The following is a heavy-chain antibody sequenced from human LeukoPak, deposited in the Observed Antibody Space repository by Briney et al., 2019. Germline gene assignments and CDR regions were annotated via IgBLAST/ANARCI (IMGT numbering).Heavy chain of an antibody. CDR2: ISGNGDYT. J-gene: IGHJ4*02. CDR3: AKDDCSGGSCYQIYFDY. V-gene: IGHV3-23*01. Sequence: GGSLRLSCAASGFTFSSYSMNWVRQAPGRGLEWVSAISGNGDYTYYADSVKGRFTISRDNSKNTLYLQMNSLRAEDTAVYYCAKDDCSGGSCYQIYFDYWGQGTLVTVSS. D-gene: IGHD2-15*01. CDR1: GFTFSSYS.